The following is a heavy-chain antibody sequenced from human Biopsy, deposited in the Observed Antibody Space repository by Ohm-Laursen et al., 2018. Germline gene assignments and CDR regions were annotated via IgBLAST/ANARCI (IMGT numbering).Heavy chain of an antibody. CDR3: VKYKDFRDAFDI. Sequence: SLRLFCAASGFSFEDYGMHWVRQAPGKGLEWVSSISWQSATRNYADSVKGRFAISRDNAKKSLYLEVDSLRDEDTALYYCVKYKDFRDAFDIWGQGTMVTVSS. CDR1: GFSFEDYG. J-gene: IGHJ3*02. D-gene: IGHD3-3*01. CDR2: ISWQSATR. V-gene: IGHV3-9*01.